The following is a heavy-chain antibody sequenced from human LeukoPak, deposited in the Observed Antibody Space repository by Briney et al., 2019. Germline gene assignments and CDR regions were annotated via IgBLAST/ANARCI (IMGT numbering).Heavy chain of an antibody. CDR1: GFTFSSYG. J-gene: IGHJ4*02. Sequence: GGSLRLSCAASGFTFSSYGMHWVRQAPGKGLEWVAVISYDGSKKYYADSVKGRFTISRDNSKNTLYLQMNSLRAEDTAVYYCAKDMVRGVILVGLTDYWGQGTLVTVSS. V-gene: IGHV3-30*18. CDR3: AKDMVRGVILVGLTDY. CDR2: ISYDGSKK. D-gene: IGHD3-10*01.